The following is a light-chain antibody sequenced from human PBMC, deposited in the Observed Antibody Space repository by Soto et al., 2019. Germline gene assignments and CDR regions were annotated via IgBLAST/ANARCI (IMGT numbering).Light chain of an antibody. CDR3: CSYAGGYVFEVI. CDR2: DVT. CDR1: SSDVDDYNY. Sequence: QSALTQPRSVSGSPGQSVTTSCTGTSSDVDDYNYVSWYQQHPDTAPKLMIYDVTKRPSGVPDRFSGSKSGNTASLTISGLQAEDEADYYCCSYAGGYVFEVIFGGGTKLTVL. J-gene: IGLJ2*01. V-gene: IGLV2-11*01.